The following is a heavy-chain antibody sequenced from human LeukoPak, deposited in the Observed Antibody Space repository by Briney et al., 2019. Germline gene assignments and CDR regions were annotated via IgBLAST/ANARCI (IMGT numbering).Heavy chain of an antibody. D-gene: IGHD3-22*01. CDR1: GFSFSSYA. CDR3: AKSISSRYYWGNFDY. J-gene: IGHJ4*02. V-gene: IGHV3-23*01. Sequence: PGGSLRLSCAASGFSFSSYAMTWVRQAPGKGLEWISDISGSGGSTYYADSVKGRFTISRDNSKNTLYLQMNSLRAEDTAVYYCAKSISSRYYWGNFDYWGQGTLVTVS. CDR2: ISGSGGST.